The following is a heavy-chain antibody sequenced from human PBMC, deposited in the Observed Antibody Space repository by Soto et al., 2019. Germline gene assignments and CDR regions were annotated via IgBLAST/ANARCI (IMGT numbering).Heavy chain of an antibody. CDR1: GGSISSGDYY. J-gene: IGHJ4*02. Sequence: QVQLQESGPGLVKPSQTLSLTCTVSGGSISSGDYYWSWLRQPPGKGLEWIGYIYYSGSTYYNPSLKSRVTISVDTSKNQFSLKLSSVTAADMAVYYCAQGGVTTVTTFDYWGQGTLVTVSS. CDR3: AQGGVTTVTTFDY. D-gene: IGHD4-17*01. V-gene: IGHV4-30-4*01. CDR2: IYYSGST.